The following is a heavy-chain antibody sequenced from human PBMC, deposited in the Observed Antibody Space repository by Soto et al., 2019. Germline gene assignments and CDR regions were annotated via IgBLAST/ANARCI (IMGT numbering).Heavy chain of an antibody. CDR1: AFTSSPYS. CDR2: ISSSSTSI. V-gene: IGHV3-21*01. Sequence: GGSLRLSCAASAFTSSPYSMIWVRQAPGKGLEWVSSISSSSTSIYYADSVKGRFTISRDNAKKSLYLQMNSLRAEDTAVYYCARGFGELFLMDYWGHGTLVTVSS. D-gene: IGHD3-10*01. J-gene: IGHJ4*01. CDR3: ARGFGELFLMDY.